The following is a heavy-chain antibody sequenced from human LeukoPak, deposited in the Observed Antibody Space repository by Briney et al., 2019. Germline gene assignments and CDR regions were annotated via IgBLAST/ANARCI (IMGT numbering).Heavy chain of an antibody. CDR1: VGSLSGYY. D-gene: IGHD3-22*01. V-gene: IGHV4-34*01. J-gene: IGHJ5*02. CDR2: INHRGTT. Sequence: PSETLSLTCAVYVGSLSGYYWTWIRQTPGKGLEWIGEINHRGTTNYNPSLESRVTMSVDTSKNQFSLRLSFVTAADTAVYYCARAGDSSGYADPWGQGTLVTVSS. CDR3: ARAGDSSGYADP.